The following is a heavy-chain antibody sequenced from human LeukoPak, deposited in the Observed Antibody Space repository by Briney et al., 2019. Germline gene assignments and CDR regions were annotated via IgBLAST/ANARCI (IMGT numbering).Heavy chain of an antibody. CDR1: GDSVSSNNAA. V-gene: IGHV6-1*01. CDR3: ARVVGYCSGGSCYDNWFDP. J-gene: IGHJ5*02. Sequence: SQTLSLACAISGDSVSSNNAAWNWIRQSPSRGLEWLGRTYYRSKWYNDYAVSVKSRITINPDTSKNQFSLQLSSVTPEDTAVYYCARVVGYCSGGSCYDNWFDPWGQGTLVTVSS. CDR2: TYYRSKWYN. D-gene: IGHD2-15*01.